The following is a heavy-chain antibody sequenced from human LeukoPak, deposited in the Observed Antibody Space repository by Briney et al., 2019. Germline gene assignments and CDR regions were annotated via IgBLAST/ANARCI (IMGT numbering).Heavy chain of an antibody. CDR2: INPIIGGT. D-gene: IGHD3-10*01. J-gene: IGHJ6*03. CDR1: GHTFTAYY. Sequence: GGPVKPSCTASGHTFTAYYINSVRQAPGHGLEWWGWINPIIGGTNYAQKFQRRVTMTRDTSISTAYKGLSRLKSDDTAVNYCVRDRGKISEYYGSGSYLQHYMDVWGKGTTVTVSS. CDR3: VRDRGKISEYYGSGSYLQHYMDV. V-gene: IGHV1-2*02.